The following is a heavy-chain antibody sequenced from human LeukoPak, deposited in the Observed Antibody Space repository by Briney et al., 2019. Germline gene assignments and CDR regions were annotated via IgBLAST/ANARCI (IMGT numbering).Heavy chain of an antibody. CDR2: IKEDGSED. Sequence: GGSLRLSCAASGFTFSRAWMSWVRQAPGKGLEWVANIKEDGSEDYYADSVKGRFTISRDNAKNSLYLQMNSLRADDTAVYYCARRYFDYWGQGTLVTVSP. J-gene: IGHJ4*02. V-gene: IGHV3-7*03. CDR3: ARRYFDY. CDR1: GFTFSRAW.